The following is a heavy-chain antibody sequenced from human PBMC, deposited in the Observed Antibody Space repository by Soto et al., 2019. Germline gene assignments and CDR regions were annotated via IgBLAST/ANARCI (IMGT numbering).Heavy chain of an antibody. CDR3: AHRPSYCSGGSCHSGFDY. CDR2: IYWDDDK. D-gene: IGHD2-15*01. CDR1: GFSLSTSGVG. Sequence: QITLKESGPTLVKPTQTLTLTCTFSGFSLSTSGVGVGWIRQPPGKALEWLALIYWDDDKRYSPSLKSRLTITKAPXXXQXPLTSTNMAPVDTATYYCAHRPSYCSGGSCHSGFDYWGQGTLVTVSS. V-gene: IGHV2-5*02. J-gene: IGHJ4*02.